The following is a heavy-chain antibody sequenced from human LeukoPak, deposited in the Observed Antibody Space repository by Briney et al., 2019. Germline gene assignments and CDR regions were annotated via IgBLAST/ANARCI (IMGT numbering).Heavy chain of an antibody. CDR1: GFTFSDYY. V-gene: IGHV3-11*04. J-gene: IGHJ5*02. CDR2: ISRSGSTI. CDR3: ARGLMITFGLNWFDP. Sequence: GGSLRLSCAASGFTFSDYYMSWIRQAPGKGLEWVSYISRSGSTIYDADSVKGRFTISRDNAKNSLYMQMNSLRAEDTAVYYCARGLMITFGLNWFDPWGQGTLVTVSS. D-gene: IGHD3-16*01.